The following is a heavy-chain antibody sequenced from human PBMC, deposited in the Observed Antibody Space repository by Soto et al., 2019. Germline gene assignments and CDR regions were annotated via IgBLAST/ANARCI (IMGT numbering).Heavy chain of an antibody. CDR1: GFTFDDYA. CDR2: ISWNSGSI. J-gene: IGHJ6*04. D-gene: IGHD3-3*01. V-gene: IGHV3-9*01. Sequence: EVQLVESGGGLVQPGRSLRLSCAASGFTFDDYAMHWVRQAPGKGLEWVSGISWNSGSIGYGDSVKGRFTISRDNAKNSLYLQMNSLRAEDTALYSCAKGTIRFLEWLADYGMDVWGKGTTVTVSS. CDR3: AKGTIRFLEWLADYGMDV.